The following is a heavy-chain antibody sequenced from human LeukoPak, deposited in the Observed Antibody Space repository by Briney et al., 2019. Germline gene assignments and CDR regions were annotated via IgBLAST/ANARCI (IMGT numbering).Heavy chain of an antibody. Sequence: SETLSLTCAVYGGSFSGYYWSWIRQPPGKGLEWIGYIYYSGSTNYNPSLKSRVTISVDTSKNQFSLKLSSVTAADTAVYYCAREGEANSSGWYWFDPWGQGTLVTVSS. D-gene: IGHD6-19*01. V-gene: IGHV4-59*01. CDR1: GGSFSGYY. J-gene: IGHJ5*02. CDR2: IYYSGST. CDR3: AREGEANSSGWYWFDP.